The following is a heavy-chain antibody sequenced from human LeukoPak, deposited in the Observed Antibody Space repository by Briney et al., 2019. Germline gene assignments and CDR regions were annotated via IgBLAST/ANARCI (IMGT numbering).Heavy chain of an antibody. CDR1: GHTFTNYG. J-gene: IGHJ5*02. Sequence: ASVKVSCKASGHTFTNYGITWVRQAPGQGLEWMGWISAYNGNTNYAQKFQGRVTMTTDTSTNTVYMELRSLRSDDTAVYYCAKGRHSSGWPNWFDPWGQGTLVTVSS. V-gene: IGHV1-18*01. CDR3: AKGRHSSGWPNWFDP. D-gene: IGHD6-19*01. CDR2: ISAYNGNT.